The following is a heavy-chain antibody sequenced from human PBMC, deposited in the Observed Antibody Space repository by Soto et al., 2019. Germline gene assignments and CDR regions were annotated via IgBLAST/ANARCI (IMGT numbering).Heavy chain of an antibody. CDR2: IYYSGST. D-gene: IGHD3-22*01. J-gene: IGHJ4*02. V-gene: IGHV4-30-4*01. CDR1: GGSISSGDYY. Sequence: PSETLSLTCTVSGGSISSGDYYWSWIRQPPGKGLEWIGYIYYSGSTYYNPSLKSRVTISVDTSKNQFSLKLSSVTAADTAVYYCARDVRMIVNYYFDYWGQGTLVTVS. CDR3: ARDVRMIVNYYFDY.